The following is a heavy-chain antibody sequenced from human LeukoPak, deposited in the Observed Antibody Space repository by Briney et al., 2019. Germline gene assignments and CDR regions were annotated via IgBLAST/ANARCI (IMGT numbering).Heavy chain of an antibody. Sequence: ASVKVSCKASGYTFASYGISWVRQAPGQGLEWMGWISVYNGNTNYAQKLQDRVTMTTDTSTSTAYMELRSLRSDDTAVYYCARDLGSYGFWSGHYWGQGTLVTVSS. CDR2: ISVYNGNT. J-gene: IGHJ4*02. V-gene: IGHV1-18*01. CDR3: ARDLGSYGFWSGHY. D-gene: IGHD3-3*01. CDR1: GYTFASYG.